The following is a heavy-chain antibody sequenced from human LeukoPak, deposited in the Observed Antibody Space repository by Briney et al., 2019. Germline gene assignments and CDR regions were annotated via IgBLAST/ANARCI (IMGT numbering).Heavy chain of an antibody. CDR3: ARSTGYYDILTGYQPIYFDY. J-gene: IGHJ4*02. CDR2: IYYSGNT. CDR1: GGSISNSNYY. Sequence: SETLSLTCTVSGGSISNSNYYWGWIRQSPGKGLEWIGSIYYSGNTYYNPSLKGRVTISVDTSKNQFSLKLSSVTAADTAVYYCARSTGYYDILTGYQPIYFDYWGQGTLVTVPS. D-gene: IGHD3-9*01. V-gene: IGHV4-39*07.